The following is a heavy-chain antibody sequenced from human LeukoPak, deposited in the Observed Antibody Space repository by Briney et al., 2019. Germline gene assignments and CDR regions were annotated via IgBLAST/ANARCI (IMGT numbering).Heavy chain of an antibody. D-gene: IGHD6-19*01. CDR2: IYIGVTT. J-gene: IGHJ4*02. CDR3: ARDREYSSGWYDY. V-gene: IGHV3-66*01. Sequence: GGSLRLSCAASGFTFSSNYMSWVRQAPGKGLEWVSVIYIGVTTHYAYSGKGRFTIPRDNSKNTLYLQMNSLRAEDTAVYYCARDREYSSGWYDYWGQGTLVTVSS. CDR1: GFTFSSNY.